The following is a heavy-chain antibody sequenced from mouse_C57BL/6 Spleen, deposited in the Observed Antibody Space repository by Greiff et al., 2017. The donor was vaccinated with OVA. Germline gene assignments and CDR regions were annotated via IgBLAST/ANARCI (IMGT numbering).Heavy chain of an antibody. CDR1: GYTFTSYW. CDR2: IDPSDSYT. D-gene: IGHD1-1*01. Sequence: QVQLKQPGAELVKPGASVKLSCKASGYTFTSYWMQWVKQRPGQGLEWIGEIDPSDSYTNYNQKFKGKATLTVDTSSSTAYMQLSSLTSEDSAVYYCARGSSYEGFDYWGQGTTLTVSS. CDR3: ARGSSYEGFDY. V-gene: IGHV1-50*01. J-gene: IGHJ2*01.